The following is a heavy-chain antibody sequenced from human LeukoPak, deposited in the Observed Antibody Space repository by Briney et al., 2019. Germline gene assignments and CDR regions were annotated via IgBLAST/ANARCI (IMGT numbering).Heavy chain of an antibody. Sequence: GGSLRLSCAASGFTFSTYVMNWVRQAPGKGLEWVSTISDSGGSTYYADSVKGRFTISRDNSKSTLYLQMDSLRAEDTAVYYCGRYYVMDVWGQGTSVTVSS. J-gene: IGHJ6*02. CDR2: ISDSGGST. V-gene: IGHV3-23*01. CDR1: GFTFSTYV. CDR3: GRYYVMDV.